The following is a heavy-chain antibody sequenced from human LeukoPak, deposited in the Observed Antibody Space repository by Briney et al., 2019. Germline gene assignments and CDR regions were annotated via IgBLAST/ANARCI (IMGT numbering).Heavy chain of an antibody. CDR1: GGSFSGYY. CDR2: INHSGST. V-gene: IGHV4-34*01. D-gene: IGHD6-13*01. CDR3: ARGDIAAGGAPFDY. Sequence: KPSETLSLTCAVYGGSFSGYYWSWIRQPPGKGLEWIGEINHSGSTSYSASLKSRVTISVDTSKNQFSLKLNSVTAADTAVYYCARGDIAAGGAPFDYWGQGTLVTVSS. J-gene: IGHJ4*02.